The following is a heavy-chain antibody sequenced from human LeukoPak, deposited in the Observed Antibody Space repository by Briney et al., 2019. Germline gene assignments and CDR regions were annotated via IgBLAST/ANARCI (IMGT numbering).Heavy chain of an antibody. J-gene: IGHJ6*02. CDR1: GGSFSGCY. CDR2: INHSGST. Sequence: SETLSLTCAVYGGSFSGCYWSWIRQPPGKGLEWIGEINHSGSTNYNPSLKSRVTISVDTSKNQFSLKLSSVTAADTAVYYCARDSRLTVTTYYYGMDVWGQGTTVTVSS. D-gene: IGHD4-17*01. CDR3: ARDSRLTVTTYYYGMDV. V-gene: IGHV4-34*01.